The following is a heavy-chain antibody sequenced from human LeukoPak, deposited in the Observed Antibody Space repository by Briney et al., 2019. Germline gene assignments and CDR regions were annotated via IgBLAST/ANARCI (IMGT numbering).Heavy chain of an antibody. V-gene: IGHV3-33*08. Sequence: GGSLRLSCAASGFTFSSYSMNWVRQAPGKGLEWVAVIWYDGSNKYYADSVKGRFTISRDNSKNTLYLQMNSLRAEDTAVYYCANFAAGFDYWGQGTLVTVSS. D-gene: IGHD6-25*01. CDR3: ANFAAGFDY. CDR2: IWYDGSNK. CDR1: GFTFSSYS. J-gene: IGHJ4*02.